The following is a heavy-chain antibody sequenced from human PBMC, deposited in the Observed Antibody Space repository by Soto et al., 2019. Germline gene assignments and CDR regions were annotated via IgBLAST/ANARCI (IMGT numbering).Heavy chain of an antibody. CDR1: GFTFSGHY. V-gene: IGHV3-11*06. J-gene: IGHJ6*02. D-gene: IGHD7-27*01. CDR3: AWGHHSLDV. Sequence: QVQLAESGGGLAKPGGSLRLSCVVSGFTFSGHYMSWIRQAPGKGLEWISYINPSGTNTDYANSVKGRFTISRDNAKNSLYLQMNSLRVEDTALYYCAWGHHSLDVWGQGATVTVSS. CDR2: INPSGTNT.